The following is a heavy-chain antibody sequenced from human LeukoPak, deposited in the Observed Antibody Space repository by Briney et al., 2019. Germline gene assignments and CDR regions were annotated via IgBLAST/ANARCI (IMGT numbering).Heavy chain of an antibody. V-gene: IGHV3-30*02. CDR1: RFTFSNYG. Sequence: GGSLRLSCAASRFTFSNYGMHWVRQAPGKGLEWVAFIRSDGSEKYYEDSVKGRFTISRDNSKNTLYLQMNSLRPEDTAVYYCARHSTISGSIDFWGQGTLVTVSS. D-gene: IGHD3-3*01. CDR3: ARHSTISGSIDF. J-gene: IGHJ4*02. CDR2: IRSDGSEK.